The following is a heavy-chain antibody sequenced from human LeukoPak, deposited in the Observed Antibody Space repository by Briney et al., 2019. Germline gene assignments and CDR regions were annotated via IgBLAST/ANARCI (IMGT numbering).Heavy chain of an antibody. J-gene: IGHJ4*02. CDR1: GYSISSGYY. V-gene: IGHV4-38-2*02. CDR2: IYHSGST. D-gene: IGHD3-22*01. CDR3: ARVGYYDSSGYHYFDY. Sequence: SETLSLTCTVSGYSISSGYYWGWIRQPPGKGLEWIGSIYHSGSTYYNPSLKSRVTMSVDTSKNQFSLKLSSVTAADTAVYYCARVGYYDSSGYHYFDYWGQGTLVTVSS.